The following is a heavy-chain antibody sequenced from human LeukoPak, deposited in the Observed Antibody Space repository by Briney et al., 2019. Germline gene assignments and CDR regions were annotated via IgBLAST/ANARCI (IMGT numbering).Heavy chain of an antibody. Sequence: GGSLRLSCAASGFTFSRNWMTWVRQAPGKGLEWVANIKQDGSEKYYVDSVKGRFTISRDNAKNSLYLQMNSLRAEDTAVYYCARDIWSGYYTQAGNWFDPWGQGTLVTVSS. D-gene: IGHD3-3*01. J-gene: IGHJ5*02. CDR3: ARDIWSGYYTQAGNWFDP. V-gene: IGHV3-7*03. CDR1: GFTFSRNW. CDR2: IKQDGSEK.